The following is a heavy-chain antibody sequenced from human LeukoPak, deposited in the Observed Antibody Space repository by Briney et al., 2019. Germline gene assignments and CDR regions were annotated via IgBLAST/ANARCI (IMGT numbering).Heavy chain of an antibody. J-gene: IGHJ4*02. CDR3: ARDNDLRPIVGATTFPNEFDY. CDR1: GYTFTGYY. Sequence: ASVKVSCNPSGYTFTGYYLHWVRQAPGQGLEWMGRINPSTGGTNYAQNFQGRVTMTRDASISTAYMELSRLTSDDTAVYYCARDNDLRPIVGATTFPNEFDYWGQGTLVTVSS. CDR2: INPSTGGT. D-gene: IGHD1-26*01. V-gene: IGHV1-2*06.